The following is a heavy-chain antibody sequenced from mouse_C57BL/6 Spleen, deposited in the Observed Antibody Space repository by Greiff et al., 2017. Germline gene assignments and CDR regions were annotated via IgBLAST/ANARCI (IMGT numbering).Heavy chain of an antibody. V-gene: IGHV1-15*01. CDR1: GYTFTDYE. J-gene: IGHJ4*01. CDR3: TKNRPGAMDY. Sequence: VQLQQSGAELVRPGASVTLSCKASGYTFTDYEMHWVKQTPVHGLEWIGTIDPETGGTAYNQKFKGKAILTADKSSSTAYMELRSLTSEDSAFYYCTKNRPGAMDYWGQGTSVTVSS. CDR2: IDPETGGT.